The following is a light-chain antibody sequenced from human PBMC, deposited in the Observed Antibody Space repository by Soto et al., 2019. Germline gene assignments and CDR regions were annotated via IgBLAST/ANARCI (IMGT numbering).Light chain of an antibody. CDR1: QSVSGY. V-gene: IGKV3-11*01. Sequence: EIVLTQSPATLSLSPGERATLSCRASQSVSGYLAWYQQKPGQAPRLLIYDASSRATGIPARFSGSGSGTDFTLTISSLVPEDFAVYYCQQRGNWPWTFGQGTKVEIK. CDR2: DAS. J-gene: IGKJ1*01. CDR3: QQRGNWPWT.